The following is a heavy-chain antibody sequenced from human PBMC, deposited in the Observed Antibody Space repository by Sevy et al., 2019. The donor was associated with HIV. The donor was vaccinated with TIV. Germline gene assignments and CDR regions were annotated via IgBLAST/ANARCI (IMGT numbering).Heavy chain of an antibody. J-gene: IGHJ4*02. CDR2: INPNNGGT. CDR1: GYTFTDYY. D-gene: IGHD3-10*01. V-gene: IGHV1-2*02. CDR3: ARASHVSGSYTNDY. Sequence: ASVKVSCRASGYTFTDYYLHWVRQAPGQGLEWMGWINPNNGGTKYAQRFQGRVAMTRDTSISTVYMELSRLRSDDTAVYYCARASHVSGSYTNDYWGQGTLVTVSS.